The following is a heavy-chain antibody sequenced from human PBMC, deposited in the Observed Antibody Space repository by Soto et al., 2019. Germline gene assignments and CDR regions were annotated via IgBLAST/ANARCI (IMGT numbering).Heavy chain of an antibody. CDR3: ARDRSRPRSGFVNWFDP. CDR1: GFTFSSYS. V-gene: IGHV3-21*01. Sequence: EVQLVESGGGLVKPGGSLRLSCAASGFTFSSYSMNWVRQAPGKGLEWVSSISSSSSYIYYADSVKGRFTISRDNAKNSLYLQMNSLRAEDTAVYYCARDRSRPRSGFVNWFDPWGQGTLVTVSS. D-gene: IGHD3-10*01. J-gene: IGHJ5*02. CDR2: ISSSSSYI.